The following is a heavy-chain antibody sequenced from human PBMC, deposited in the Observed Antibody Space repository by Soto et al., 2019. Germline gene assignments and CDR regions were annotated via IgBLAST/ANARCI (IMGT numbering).Heavy chain of an antibody. V-gene: IGHV3-13*01. CDR1: GFTFSSYD. CDR3: ANLIAAAGILSYYYGMDV. Sequence: GGSLRLSCAASGFTFSSYDMHWVRQATGKGLEWVSAIGTAGDTYYPGSVKGRFTISRENAKNSLYLQMNSLRAGDTAVYYCANLIAAAGILSYYYGMDVWGQGTTVTVSS. CDR2: IGTAGDT. J-gene: IGHJ6*02. D-gene: IGHD6-13*01.